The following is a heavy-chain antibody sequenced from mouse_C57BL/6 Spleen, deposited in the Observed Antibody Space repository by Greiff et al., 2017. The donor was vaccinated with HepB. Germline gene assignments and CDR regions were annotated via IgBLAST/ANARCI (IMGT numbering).Heavy chain of an antibody. CDR1: GFTFSSYA. V-gene: IGHV5-4*03. CDR2: ISDGGSYT. Sequence: EVKVVESGGGLVKPGGSLKLSCAASGFTFSSYAMSWVRQTPEKRLEWVATISDGGSYTYYPDNVKGRFTISRHNAKNTLYLQMGHLKSEDTAMYYGGRGGHKGGAMDYWGQGTSVTVSS. J-gene: IGHJ4*01. CDR3: GRGGHKGGAMDY.